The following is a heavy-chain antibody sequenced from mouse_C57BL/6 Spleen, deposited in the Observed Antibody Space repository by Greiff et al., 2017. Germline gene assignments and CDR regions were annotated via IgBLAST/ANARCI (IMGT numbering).Heavy chain of an antibody. CDR2: IHPNSGST. CDR1: GYTFTSYW. CDR3: ARSLYDYYYFDY. Sequence: VKLQQPGAELVKPGASVKLSCKASGYTFTSYWMHWVKQRPGQGLEWIGMIHPNSGSTNYNEKFKSKATLTVDKSSSTAYMQLSSLTSEDSAVYYCARSLYDYYYFDYWGQGTTLTVSS. J-gene: IGHJ2*01. V-gene: IGHV1-64*01. D-gene: IGHD2-4*01.